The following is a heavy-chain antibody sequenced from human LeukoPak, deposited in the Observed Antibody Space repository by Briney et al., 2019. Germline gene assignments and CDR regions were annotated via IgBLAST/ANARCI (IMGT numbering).Heavy chain of an antibody. D-gene: IGHD1-26*01. Sequence: SETLSLTCTVSGGSISSSSYYWGWIRQPPGKGLEWIGEIYHSGSTNYNPSLKSRVTISVDKSKNQFSLKLSSVTAADTAVYYCARGVGATSPGYWGQGTLVTVSS. CDR1: GGSISSSSYY. CDR3: ARGVGATSPGY. J-gene: IGHJ4*02. CDR2: IYHSGST. V-gene: IGHV4-39*07.